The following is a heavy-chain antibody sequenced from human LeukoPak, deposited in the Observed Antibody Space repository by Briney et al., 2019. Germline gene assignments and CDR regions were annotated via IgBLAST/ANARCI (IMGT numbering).Heavy chain of an antibody. CDR2: ISGSDGST. CDR1: GFTFSSYA. J-gene: IGHJ4*02. D-gene: IGHD6-19*01. Sequence: GGSLRLSCEGSGFTFSSYAMIWVRQAPGKGLEWVSGISGSDGSTYHADSVKGRFTISRDNSKNTLFLQMNSLRVEDTAVYYCAKSRSVWMREGIDYWGQGTLVTVSS. CDR3: AKSRSVWMREGIDY. V-gene: IGHV3-23*01.